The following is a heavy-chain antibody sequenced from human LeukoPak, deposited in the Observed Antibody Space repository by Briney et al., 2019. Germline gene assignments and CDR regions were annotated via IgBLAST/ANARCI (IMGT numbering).Heavy chain of an antibody. J-gene: IGHJ4*02. CDR3: ARDGIAAVVAVNSS. CDR1: GFTFSSDW. V-gene: IGHV3-7*01. D-gene: IGHD6-13*01. CDR2: IKQDGSEK. Sequence: GGSLRLSCAASGFTFSSDWMSWVRQAPGKGLEWVANIKQDGSEKYYVDSVKGRFTISRDNAKNSLYLQMNSLRAEDTAVYYCARDGIAAVVAVNSSWGQGTLVTVSS.